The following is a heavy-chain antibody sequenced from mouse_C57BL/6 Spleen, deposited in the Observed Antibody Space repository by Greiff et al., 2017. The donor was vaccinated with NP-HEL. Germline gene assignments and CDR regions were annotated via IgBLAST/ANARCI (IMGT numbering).Heavy chain of an antibody. V-gene: IGHV5-17*01. CDR2: ISSGSSTI. J-gene: IGHJ3*01. Sequence: EVQGVESGGGLVKPGGSLKLSCAASGFTFSDYGMHWVRQAPEKGLAWVAYISSGSSTIYYADTVKGRFTISRDNAKNTLFLQMTSLRSEDTAMYYCARGYYYGSSYGAYWGQGTLVTVAA. D-gene: IGHD1-1*01. CDR1: GFTFSDYG. CDR3: ARGYYYGSSYGAY.